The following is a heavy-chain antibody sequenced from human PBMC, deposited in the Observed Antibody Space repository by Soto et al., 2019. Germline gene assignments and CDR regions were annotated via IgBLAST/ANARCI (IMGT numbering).Heavy chain of an antibody. CDR1: GFTFRSYP. V-gene: IGHV3-30-3*02. CDR2: VSYDGITK. D-gene: IGHD3-3*01. Sequence: GGSLRLSCAASGFTFRSYPMHWVRQAPGKGLQWVAIVSYDGITKYADSVKGRFTISRDNSNNTLFLQMNSLRTEDTAVYYCTKEGLFWSGSFDSWGQGTLVTVSS. CDR3: TKEGLFWSGSFDS. J-gene: IGHJ4*02.